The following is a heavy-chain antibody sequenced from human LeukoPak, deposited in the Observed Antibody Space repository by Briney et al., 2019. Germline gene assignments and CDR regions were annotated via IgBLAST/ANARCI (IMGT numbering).Heavy chain of an antibody. J-gene: IGHJ4*02. CDR2: INTDGTVT. Sequence: GGSLRLSCAASGFTFSKYWMLSVRQAPGKGLESVSRINTDGTVTTYADSVKGRFTVSRDNADNTMFLQMNSVRDEDTAVYYCATKQWLAPPPDSWGQGTPVTDCS. CDR3: ATKQWLAPPPDS. CDR1: GFTFSKYW. D-gene: IGHD6-19*01. V-gene: IGHV3-74*01.